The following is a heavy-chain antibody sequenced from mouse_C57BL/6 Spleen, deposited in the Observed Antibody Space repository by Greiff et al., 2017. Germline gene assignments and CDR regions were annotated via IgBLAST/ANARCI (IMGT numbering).Heavy chain of an antibody. J-gene: IGHJ2*01. CDR3: ARAGGDYGLFDY. Sequence: EVKLMESGPGLVKPSQSLSLTCSVTGYSITSGYYWNWIRQFPGNKLEWMGYISYDGSNNYNPSLKNRISITRDTSKNQFFLKLNSVTTEDTATYYCARAGGDYGLFDYWGQGTTLTVSS. V-gene: IGHV3-6*01. CDR1: GYSITSGYY. CDR2: ISYDGSN. D-gene: IGHD2-4*01.